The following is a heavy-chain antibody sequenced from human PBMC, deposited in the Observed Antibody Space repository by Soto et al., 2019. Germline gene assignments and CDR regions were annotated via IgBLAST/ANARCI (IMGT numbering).Heavy chain of an antibody. Sequence: ASVKVSCKTSGFTFSSSAVRWVRQARGQRLQWIGWIDVGSANTNYAQKLQGRVTMSEDTSTNTAYMELSSLRSEDTAVYYCATRGSSGGYYGSAYWGQGTLVTVSS. CDR1: GFTFSSSA. CDR3: ATRGSSGGYYGSAY. CDR2: IDVGSANT. J-gene: IGHJ4*02. V-gene: IGHV1-58*01. D-gene: IGHD3-10*01.